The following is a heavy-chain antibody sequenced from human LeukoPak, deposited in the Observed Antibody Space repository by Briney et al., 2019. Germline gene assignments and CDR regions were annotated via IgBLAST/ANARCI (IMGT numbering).Heavy chain of an antibody. Sequence: SSETLSLTCTVSGGSISSYYWSWIRQSAGKGLEWIGRIYTSGSTNYNPSLKSRVTMSVDTSKNQFSLKLSSVTAADTAVYYCARDGYGDYDPNYYYYMDVWGKGTTVTVSS. CDR1: GGSISSYY. J-gene: IGHJ6*03. V-gene: IGHV4-4*07. D-gene: IGHD4-17*01. CDR3: ARDGYGDYDPNYYYYMDV. CDR2: IYTSGST.